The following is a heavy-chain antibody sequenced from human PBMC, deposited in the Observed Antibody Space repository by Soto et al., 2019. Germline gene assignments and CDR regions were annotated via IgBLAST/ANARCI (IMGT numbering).Heavy chain of an antibody. J-gene: IGHJ4*02. V-gene: IGHV4-30-4*01. D-gene: IGHD2-15*01. CDR2: IYYSGNT. Sequence: QVQLQESGPGLVKPSQTLSLTCTVSSGSISSGDYYWSWIRQPPGKGLEWIGYIYYSGNTYYNPSLKSRVTISVDPSKNQFSLKLSSVTAADTAVYYCATIKAMGATVVTDWGQGTLVTVSS. CDR1: SGSISSGDYY. CDR3: ATIKAMGATVVTD.